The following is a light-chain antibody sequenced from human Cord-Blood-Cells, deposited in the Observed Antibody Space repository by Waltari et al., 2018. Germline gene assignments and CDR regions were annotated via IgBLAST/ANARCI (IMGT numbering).Light chain of an antibody. Sequence: QSALTQPASVSGSPGQSLTISCTGTSSDVGSYTLVSWYQQHPGKAPKLMIYEGSKRPSGVSNRFSGSKSGNTASLTISGLQAEDEADYYCCSYAGVVFGGGTKLTVL. V-gene: IGLV2-23*01. CDR3: CSYAGVV. CDR1: SSDVGSYTL. CDR2: EGS. J-gene: IGLJ2*01.